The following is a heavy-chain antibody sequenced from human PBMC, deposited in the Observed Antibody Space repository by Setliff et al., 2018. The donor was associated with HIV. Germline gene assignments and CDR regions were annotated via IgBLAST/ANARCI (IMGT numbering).Heavy chain of an antibody. CDR3: ARKEKGGAFDI. CDR1: GASINSHY. Sequence: SETLSLTCTVSGASINSHYWNWVRQSPAKGLEWIGYYYNGGTSYNPSLQSRVTISVDTPKNQFSLHLSSVTAADTAVYYCARKEKGGAFDIWGLGTLVTVSS. CDR2: YYNGGT. J-gene: IGHJ3*02. V-gene: IGHV4-59*11.